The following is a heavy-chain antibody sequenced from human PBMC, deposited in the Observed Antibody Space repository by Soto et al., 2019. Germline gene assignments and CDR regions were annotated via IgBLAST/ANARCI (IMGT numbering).Heavy chain of an antibody. V-gene: IGHV3-53*04. CDR2: IYSGGST. CDR3: ARVTTFFYYYYMDV. CDR1: GFTVSSNY. J-gene: IGHJ6*03. Sequence: GGSLRLSCAASGFTVSSNYMSWVRQAPGKGLEWVSVIYSGGSTYYADSVKGRFTISRHNSKNTLYLQMNSLRAEDTAVYYRARVTTFFYYYYMDVWGKGTTVTVSS. D-gene: IGHD3-22*01.